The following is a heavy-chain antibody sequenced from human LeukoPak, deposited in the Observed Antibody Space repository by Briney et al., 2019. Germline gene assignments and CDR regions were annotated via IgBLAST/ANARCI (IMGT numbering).Heavy chain of an antibody. Sequence: GGSLRLSCAASGFPFSFYAMHWVRQAPGKGLEWVSTIGTASDTYYPGSVEGRFTLSRDNAKNSLYLQMNSLTAGDTAVYYCARGPPRGKYYYMDVWGKGTTVTVSS. CDR3: ARGPPRGKYYYMDV. CDR2: IGTASDT. V-gene: IGHV3-13*01. J-gene: IGHJ6*03. D-gene: IGHD1-1*01. CDR1: GFPFSFYA.